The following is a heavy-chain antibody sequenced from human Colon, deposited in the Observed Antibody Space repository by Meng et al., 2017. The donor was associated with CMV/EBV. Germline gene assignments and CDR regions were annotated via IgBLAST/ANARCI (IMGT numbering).Heavy chain of an antibody. J-gene: IGHJ4*02. D-gene: IGHD6-19*01. V-gene: IGHV5-51*01. CDR2: IYPGDSDT. Sequence: GESLKISCKVSGYSFTTYWIGWVRQMPGKGLEWVGVIYPGDSDTRYSPSFQGQVTISADQSISTAYLQWSSLKASDTAIHYCAREARSSGWPSLDYWGQGTLVTVSS. CDR1: GYSFTTYW. CDR3: AREARSSGWPSLDY.